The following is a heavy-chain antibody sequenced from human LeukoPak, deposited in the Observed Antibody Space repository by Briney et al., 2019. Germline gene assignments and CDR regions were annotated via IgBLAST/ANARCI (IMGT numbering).Heavy chain of an antibody. V-gene: IGHV1-24*01. J-gene: IGHJ4*02. CDR1: GYTLTELS. Sequence: ASVKVSCKVSGYTLTELSMHWVRQAPGKGLEWMGGFDPEDGETIYAQKFQGRVTMTEDTSTDTAYMELSSLRSEDTAVYYCATAVLGRWELLNLDYWGQGTLVTVSS. CDR3: ATAVLGRWELLNLDY. D-gene: IGHD2-15*01. CDR2: FDPEDGET.